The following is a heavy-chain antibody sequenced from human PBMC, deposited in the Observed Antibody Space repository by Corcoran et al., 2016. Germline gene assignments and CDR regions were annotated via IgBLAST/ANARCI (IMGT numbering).Heavy chain of an antibody. CDR3: AHGRYYDFWSGYLAPYFDD. CDR2: IYWNDDK. J-gene: IGHJ4*02. V-gene: IGHV2-5*01. CDR1: GFSLSTSGVG. D-gene: IGHD3-3*01. Sequence: QITLKESGPTLVKPTQTLTLTCTFSGFSLSTSGVGVGWIRQPPGKALEWLALIYWNDDKRYSPSLKSRLTITKDTSKNQVVLTMTNMDPVDTATYYWAHGRYYDFWSGYLAPYFDDWGQGTLVTVSS.